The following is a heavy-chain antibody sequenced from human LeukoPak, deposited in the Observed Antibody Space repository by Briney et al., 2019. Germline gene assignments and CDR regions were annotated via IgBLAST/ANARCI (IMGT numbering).Heavy chain of an antibody. D-gene: IGHD5-12*01. J-gene: IGHJ4*02. CDR3: ARAMRSGYDY. CDR2: ISSSSTTI. Sequence: GGSLRLSCAASGFTFGSYSMNWVRQAPGKGLEWLSYISSSSTTIFYANSVKGRFTIYRDNAKNSLYLQMNSLRDEDTELYYCARAMRSGYDYWGQGTLVTVSS. CDR1: GFTFGSYS. V-gene: IGHV3-48*02.